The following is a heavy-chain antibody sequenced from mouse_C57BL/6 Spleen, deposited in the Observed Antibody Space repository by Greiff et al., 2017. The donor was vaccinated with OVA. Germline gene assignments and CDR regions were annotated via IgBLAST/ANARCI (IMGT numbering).Heavy chain of an antibody. D-gene: IGHD2-4*01. J-gene: IGHJ2*01. Sequence: EVKLMESEGGLVQPGSSMKLSCTASGFTFSDYYMAWVRQVPEKGLEWVANINYDGSSTYYLDSLKSRFIISRDNAKNILYLQMSSLKSEDTATYYCAREVCDYVFDYWGQGTTLTVSS. CDR1: GFTFSDYY. V-gene: IGHV5-16*01. CDR2: INYDGSST. CDR3: AREVCDYVFDY.